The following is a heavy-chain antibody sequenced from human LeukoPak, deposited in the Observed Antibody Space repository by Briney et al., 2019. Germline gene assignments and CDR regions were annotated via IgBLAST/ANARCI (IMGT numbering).Heavy chain of an antibody. CDR1: GFTFSSYW. CDR3: AREYTYGSGTVDTFDY. CDR2: IKQDGSEK. Sequence: GGSLRLSCAASGFTFSSYWMSWVRQAPGKGLEWVANIKQDGSEKYHVDSVKGRFTISRDNAKNSLYLQMNSLRAEDTAVYYCAREYTYGSGTVDTFDYWGQGTLVTVSS. J-gene: IGHJ4*02. V-gene: IGHV3-7*03. D-gene: IGHD3-10*01.